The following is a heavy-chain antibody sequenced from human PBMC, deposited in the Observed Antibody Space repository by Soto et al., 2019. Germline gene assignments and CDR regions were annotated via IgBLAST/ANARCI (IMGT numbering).Heavy chain of an antibody. CDR2: IWYDGSNK. D-gene: IGHD2-2*01. CDR3: ARVRVSDIVGVPAAPDAFDI. V-gene: IGHV3-33*01. J-gene: IGHJ3*02. CDR1: GFTFSSYG. Sequence: PGGSLRLSCAASGFTFSSYGMHWVRQAPGKGLEWVAVIWYDGSNKYYADTVKGRFTISRDNSKNTLYLQMNSLRAEDTAVYYCARVRVSDIVGVPAAPDAFDIWGQGTMVTVSS.